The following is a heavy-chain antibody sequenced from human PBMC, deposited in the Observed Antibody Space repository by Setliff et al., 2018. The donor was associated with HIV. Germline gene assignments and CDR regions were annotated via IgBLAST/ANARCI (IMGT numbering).Heavy chain of an antibody. V-gene: IGHV1-46*01. Sequence: ASVKVSCKASGYTFTSFYLHWVRQAPGQGLEWMAIINPSGGSTSYAQKFQGRVTMTSDTSTSTVYMELSSLRSEDTAVYYCARDDRNWNPLDVFDIWGQGTLVTVSS. D-gene: IGHD1-1*01. CDR3: ARDDRNWNPLDVFDI. CDR2: INPSGGST. CDR1: GYTFTSFY. J-gene: IGHJ3*02.